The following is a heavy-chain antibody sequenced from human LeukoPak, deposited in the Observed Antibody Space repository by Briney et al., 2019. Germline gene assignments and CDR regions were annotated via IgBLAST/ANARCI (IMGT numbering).Heavy chain of an antibody. D-gene: IGHD6-13*01. Sequence: SQTLSLTCTVSGGSISSGSYYWSWIRQPAGKGLEWIGRIYTSGSTNYNPSLKSRVTMSVDTSKNQFSLKLSSVTAADTAVYYCARNWAAAGDYFDYWGQGTLVTVSS. CDR3: ARNWAAAGDYFDY. CDR2: IYTSGST. CDR1: GGSISSGSYY. J-gene: IGHJ4*02. V-gene: IGHV4-61*02.